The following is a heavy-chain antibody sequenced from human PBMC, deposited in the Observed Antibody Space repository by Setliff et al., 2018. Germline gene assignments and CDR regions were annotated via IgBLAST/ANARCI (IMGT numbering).Heavy chain of an antibody. Sequence: GASVKVSCKTSGYPFVGYFIYWMRQAPGQGLEWVGWIDPKSGRTKYAVKFQGGVTMTRDTSSSTIYMEVNSLTSDDTAVYFCAKQGDLAFDYWGQGTQVTVSS. D-gene: IGHD3-16*01. V-gene: IGHV1-2*02. CDR3: AKQGDLAFDY. CDR2: IDPKSGRT. J-gene: IGHJ4*02. CDR1: GYPFVGYF.